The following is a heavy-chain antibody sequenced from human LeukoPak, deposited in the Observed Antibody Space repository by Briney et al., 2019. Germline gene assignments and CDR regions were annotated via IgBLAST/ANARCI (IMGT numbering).Heavy chain of an antibody. Sequence: PGGSLRLSCAASGFSFSSYAMSWVRQAPGKGLEWVSAISGSGGSTYYADSVKGRFTISRDNSKNTLYLQMNSLRAEDTAVYYCAKAQKVLRFLWYYYYMDVWGKGPRSPSP. D-gene: IGHD3-3*01. CDR1: GFSFSSYA. V-gene: IGHV3-23*01. CDR2: ISGSGGST. J-gene: IGHJ6*03. CDR3: AKAQKVLRFLWYYYYMDV.